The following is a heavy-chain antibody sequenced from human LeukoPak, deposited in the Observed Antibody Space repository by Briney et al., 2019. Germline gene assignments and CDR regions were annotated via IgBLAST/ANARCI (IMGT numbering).Heavy chain of an antibody. CDR1: GFTFSSYG. Sequence: GGSLRLSCAASGFTFSSYGMHWVRQAPGKGLEWVAVIWYDGSNKYYADSVKGRFTISRDNSKNTLYLQMNSLGAENTAVYYCAREDIVVVPAAIMGAFDIWGQGTMVTVSS. CDR3: AREDIVVVPAAIMGAFDI. J-gene: IGHJ3*02. V-gene: IGHV3-33*01. D-gene: IGHD2-2*02. CDR2: IWYDGSNK.